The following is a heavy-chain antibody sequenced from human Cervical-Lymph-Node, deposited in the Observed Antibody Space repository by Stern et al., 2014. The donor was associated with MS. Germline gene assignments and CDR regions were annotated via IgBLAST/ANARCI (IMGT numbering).Heavy chain of an antibody. Sequence: MQLVESGAEVKKPGSSVKVSCKASGGTFSSYAISWVRQAPGQGLEWMGGIIPIFGTANYAQKFQGRVTITADESTSTAYMELSSLRSEDTAVYYCAREGSSGYYYDYYYYGMDVWGQGTTVTVSS. V-gene: IGHV1-69*01. CDR1: GGTFSSYA. J-gene: IGHJ6*02. CDR3: AREGSSGYYYDYYYYGMDV. CDR2: IIPIFGTA. D-gene: IGHD3-22*01.